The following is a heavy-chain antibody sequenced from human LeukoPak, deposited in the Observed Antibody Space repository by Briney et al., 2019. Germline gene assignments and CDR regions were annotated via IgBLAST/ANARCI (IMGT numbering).Heavy chain of an antibody. CDR2: INHSGST. CDR1: GGSMTNLY. V-gene: IGHV4-34*01. J-gene: IGHJ4*02. D-gene: IGHD6-19*01. CDR3: ARGQWLDND. Sequence: SGTLSLTCSVSGGSMTNLYWTWIRQPPGKGLEWIGEINHSGSTKYNPSLKSRVAISVDTSKNQFSLKLISLTAADTAVYYCARGQWLDNDWGQGTLVTVSS.